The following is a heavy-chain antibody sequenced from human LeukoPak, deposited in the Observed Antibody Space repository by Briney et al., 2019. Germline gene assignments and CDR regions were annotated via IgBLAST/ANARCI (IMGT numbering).Heavy chain of an antibody. CDR1: GYTFTGYY. CDR3: ARDRVTMVRGVIITSHWFDP. Sequence: ASVKVSCKASGYTFTGYYMHWVRQAPGQGLEWMGWINPNSGGTNYAQKFQGRVTMTRDTSISTAYMELSRLRSDDTAVYYCARDRVTMVRGVIITSHWFDPWGQGTLVTVSS. V-gene: IGHV1-2*02. CDR2: INPNSGGT. D-gene: IGHD3-10*01. J-gene: IGHJ5*02.